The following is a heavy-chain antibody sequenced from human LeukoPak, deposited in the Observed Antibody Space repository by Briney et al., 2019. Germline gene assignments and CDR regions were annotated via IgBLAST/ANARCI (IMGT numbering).Heavy chain of an antibody. CDR1: GFTFDDYG. D-gene: IGHD3-10*01. Sequence: GGSLRLSCAASGFTFDDYGMSWVRQAPGKGLEWVSNINWNGDNTRYADSLKGRFTISRDNAKNSLYLQMNSLRAEDTAVYYCAREHASGRPFDYWGQGTLVTVSS. J-gene: IGHJ4*02. CDR3: AREHASGRPFDY. V-gene: IGHV3-20*04. CDR2: INWNGDNT.